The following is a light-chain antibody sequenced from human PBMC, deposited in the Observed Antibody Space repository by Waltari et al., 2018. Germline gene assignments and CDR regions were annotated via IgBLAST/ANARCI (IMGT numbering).Light chain of an antibody. CDR1: QAISNY. V-gene: IGKV1-27*01. CDR3: QSYNHAPLT. Sequence: DIQMTQSPSSLSASLGDTVTISCRASQAISNYVAWYQQIPGKPPRLLVFEASTLPSGVPSRFFGRGSGTEFTLTIRSLQAEDVATYSCQSYNHAPLTFGGGTRVEIK. CDR2: EAS. J-gene: IGKJ4*01.